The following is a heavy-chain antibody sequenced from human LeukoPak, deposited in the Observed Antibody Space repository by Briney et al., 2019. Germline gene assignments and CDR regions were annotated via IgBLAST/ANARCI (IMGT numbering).Heavy chain of an antibody. CDR2: ISGSGGTT. V-gene: IGHV3-23*01. CDR1: GFTLSSYA. J-gene: IGHJ3*02. D-gene: IGHD2-8*01. CDR3: ARDRLTNDAFDI. Sequence: GGSLRLSCAASGFTLSSYAMSWVRQAPGKGLEWVAGISGSGGTTYYADFVKGRFTISRDNSKNTLYLQMNSLRAEDTAMYYCARDRLTNDAFDIWGQGTMVTVSS.